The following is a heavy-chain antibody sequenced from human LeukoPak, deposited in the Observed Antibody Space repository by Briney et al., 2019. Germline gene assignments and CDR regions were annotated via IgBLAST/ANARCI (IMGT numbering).Heavy chain of an antibody. CDR3: GRGGQSSSDLVHH. Sequence: PGGSLRLSCAASGFTFSNYAMHWIRQAPGKGLEYVSVISINGGTTYYANSVKGRFTISRDNSKNTLYLQMGSLRAEDMAVYYCGRGGQSSSDLVHHWGQGTLVTVSS. V-gene: IGHV3-64*01. CDR1: GFTFSNYA. D-gene: IGHD6-19*01. J-gene: IGHJ1*01. CDR2: ISINGGTT.